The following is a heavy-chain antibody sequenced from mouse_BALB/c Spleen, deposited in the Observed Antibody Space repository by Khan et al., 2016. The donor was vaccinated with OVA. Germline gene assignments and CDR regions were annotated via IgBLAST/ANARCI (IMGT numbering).Heavy chain of an antibody. CDR1: GYTFTSYW. CDR2: INPTSGYT. Sequence: QVQLQQSGAELAKPGASVKMSCKASGYTFTSYWMHWIKQRPGPGLEWIGYINPTSGYTDYNQKFKDKATLTADKSSSTAYMQLRSLTSDDSAVYYCARDRIDYWGQGTALTVSS. J-gene: IGHJ2*01. CDR3: ARDRIDY. V-gene: IGHV1-7*01.